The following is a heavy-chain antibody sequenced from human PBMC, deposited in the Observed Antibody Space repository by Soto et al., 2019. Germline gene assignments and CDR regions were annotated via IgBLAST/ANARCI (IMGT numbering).Heavy chain of an antibody. CDR3: AKGRGYCMSTSCYVGSDY. D-gene: IGHD2-2*01. Sequence: LRLSCAASGFTFSSYAMSWVRQAPGKGLEWVSVISGSGGSTYYADSVKGRFTISRDNSKNTLYLQMNSLRAEDTAVYYCAKGRGYCMSTSCYVGSDYWGQGTLVTVSS. CDR1: GFTFSSYA. CDR2: ISGSGGST. V-gene: IGHV3-23*01. J-gene: IGHJ4*02.